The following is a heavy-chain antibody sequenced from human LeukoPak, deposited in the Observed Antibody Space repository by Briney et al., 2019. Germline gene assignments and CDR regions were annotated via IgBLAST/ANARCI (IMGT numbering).Heavy chain of an antibody. J-gene: IGHJ5*02. D-gene: IGHD2-2*01. Sequence: ASVKVSCKASGYTFSSYGVSWVRQAPGQGLEWMGGIIPIFGTANYAQKFQGRVTITADESTSTAYMELSSLRSEDTAVYYCARITQSQDIVVVPADPTVGWFDPWGQGTLVTVSS. CDR3: ARITQSQDIVVVPADPTVGWFDP. CDR1: GYTFSSYG. CDR2: IIPIFGTA. V-gene: IGHV1-69*13.